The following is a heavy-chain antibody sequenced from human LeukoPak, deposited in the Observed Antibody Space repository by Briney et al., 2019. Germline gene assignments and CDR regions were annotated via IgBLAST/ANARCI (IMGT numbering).Heavy chain of an antibody. CDR3: ARMRSRSLGDY. CDR1: LAPSAVVVST. CDR2: SSGST. Sequence: PSEACPSPALSLLAPSAVVVSTGAGSASPRGGGGRGLGVSSGSTYYNPSLNSRVTISVDTSKNQFSLKLSSVTAADTAVYYCARMRSRSLGDYWGQGTLVTVSS. D-gene: IGHD2-2*01. V-gene: IGHV4-39*01. J-gene: IGHJ4*02.